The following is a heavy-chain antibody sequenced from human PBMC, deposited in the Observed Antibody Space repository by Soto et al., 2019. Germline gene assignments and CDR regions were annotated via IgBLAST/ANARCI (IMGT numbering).Heavy chain of an antibody. CDR2: IYYSGST. J-gene: IGHJ5*02. Sequence: SETLSLTCSVSGGSMSSYYWNWIRQPPGKGLEWIGYIYYSGSTNYNPSLKSRVTISVDTSKNQFSLRLSSVIAADTAVYYCARDLGYYKNWFDPWGQGTLVTVSS. CDR3: ARDLGYYKNWFDP. CDR1: GGSMSSYY. D-gene: IGHD3-9*01. V-gene: IGHV4-59*01.